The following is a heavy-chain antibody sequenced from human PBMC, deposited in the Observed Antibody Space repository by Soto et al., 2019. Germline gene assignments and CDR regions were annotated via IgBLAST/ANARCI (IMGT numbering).Heavy chain of an antibody. CDR2: IYYSGST. Sequence: SETLSLTCTVSGGSISSSSYYWGWIRQPPGKGLEWIGSIYYSGSTYYNPSLKSRVTISVDTSKNQFSLKLSSVTAADTAVYYCAKVVVTTMGAFDIWGQGTMVTVSS. CDR3: AKVVVTTMGAFDI. D-gene: IGHD3-22*01. V-gene: IGHV4-39*01. CDR1: GGSISSSSYY. J-gene: IGHJ3*02.